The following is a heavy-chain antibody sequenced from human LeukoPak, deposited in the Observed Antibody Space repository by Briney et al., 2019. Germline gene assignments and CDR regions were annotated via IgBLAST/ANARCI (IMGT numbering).Heavy chain of an antibody. Sequence: SETLSLTCAVYGGSFSGYYWSWIRQPPGKGLEWIGEINHSGSTNYNPSLKSRVTISVDTSKNQFSLKLSSMTAADTAVYYCASRNFGVVTDWGQGTLVTVSS. D-gene: IGHD3-3*01. J-gene: IGHJ4*02. CDR1: GGSFSGYY. V-gene: IGHV4-34*01. CDR2: INHSGST. CDR3: ASRNFGVVTD.